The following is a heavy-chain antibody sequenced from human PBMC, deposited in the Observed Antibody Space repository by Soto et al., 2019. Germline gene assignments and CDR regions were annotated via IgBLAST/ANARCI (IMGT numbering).Heavy chain of an antibody. J-gene: IGHJ6*03. CDR1: GFTFGDYA. Sequence: GGSLRLSCTASGFTFGDYAMSWFRQAPGKGLEWVGFIRSKAYGGTTEYAASVKGRFTISRDDSKSIAYLQMNSLKTEDTAVYYCTRAKPEWLLYEGSSRPMDVWGKGTTVTVSS. CDR2: IRSKAYGGTT. D-gene: IGHD3-3*01. V-gene: IGHV3-49*03. CDR3: TRAKPEWLLYEGSSRPMDV.